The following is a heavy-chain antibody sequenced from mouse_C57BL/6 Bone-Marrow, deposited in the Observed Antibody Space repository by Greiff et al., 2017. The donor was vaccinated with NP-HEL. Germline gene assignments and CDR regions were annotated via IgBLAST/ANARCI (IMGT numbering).Heavy chain of an antibody. CDR2: INPNNGGT. CDR1: GYTFTDYY. CDR3: ARSPYYYYFDY. Sequence: VQLQQSGPELVKPGASVKISCKASGYTFTDYYMNWVKQSHGKSLEWIGDINPNNGGTSYNQKFKGKATLTVDKSSSTAYMELRSLTSEDSAVYYCARSPYYYYFDYWGQGTTLTVSS. V-gene: IGHV1-26*01. J-gene: IGHJ2*01. D-gene: IGHD1-1*01.